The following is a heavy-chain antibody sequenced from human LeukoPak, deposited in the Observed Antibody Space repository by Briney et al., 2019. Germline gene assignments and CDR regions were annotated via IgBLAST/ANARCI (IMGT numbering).Heavy chain of an antibody. J-gene: IGHJ4*02. V-gene: IGHV3-7*01. D-gene: IGHD6-19*01. CDR3: ARSPASSGWYYFDY. CDR1: GFTFNSYW. Sequence: GGSLRLSCAASGFTFNSYWMNWVRQAPGKGLEWVANIKQDGSEKYYVDSVKGRFTISRDNAKNSLYLQMNSLRAEDTAVYYCARSPASSGWYYFDYWGQGTLVTVSS. CDR2: IKQDGSEK.